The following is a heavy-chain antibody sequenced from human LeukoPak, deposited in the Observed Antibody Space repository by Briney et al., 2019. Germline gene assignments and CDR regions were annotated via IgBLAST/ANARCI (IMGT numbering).Heavy chain of an antibody. J-gene: IGHJ4*02. CDR3: AKDLTFGELRPYYFDY. CDR2: ISGSGGST. CDR1: GFTFSSYA. Sequence: PGGSLRLSCAASGFTFSSYAMSWVRQAPGKGLEWVSAISGSGGSTYYADSVEGRFTISRDNSKNTLYLQMNSLRAEDTAVYYCAKDLTFGELRPYYFDYWGQGTLVTVSS. D-gene: IGHD3-10*01. V-gene: IGHV3-23*01.